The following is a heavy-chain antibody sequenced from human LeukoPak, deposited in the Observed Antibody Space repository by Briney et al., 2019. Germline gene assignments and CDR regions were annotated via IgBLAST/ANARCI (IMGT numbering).Heavy chain of an antibody. CDR3: ARGSTPGHQLPHDD. D-gene: IGHD2-2*01. CDR2: IAYDGSSQ. V-gene: IGHV3-30-3*01. J-gene: IGHJ4*02. Sequence: GGSLRLSCAASRFTFRSYAMHWIRQAPGKGLEWVAGIAYDGSSQVYIDSVKGRFTISRDNSKNTLSLQMNSLSADDAAVYYCARGSTPGHQLPHDDWGQGTLVTVSS. CDR1: RFTFRSYA.